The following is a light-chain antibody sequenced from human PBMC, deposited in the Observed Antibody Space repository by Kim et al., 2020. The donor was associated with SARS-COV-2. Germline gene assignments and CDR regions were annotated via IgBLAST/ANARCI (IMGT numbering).Light chain of an antibody. J-gene: IGKJ1*01. Sequence: EIVMTQSPATLSVSPGERATLSCRASQTIGSNLAWYHQSPGQPPRLLIYGASTRATGIPARFSGSGSGTEFTLTLSSLLSEDFAVYYCQQYNDWPRTFGQGTKVDIK. CDR1: QTIGSN. CDR3: QQYNDWPRT. CDR2: GAS. V-gene: IGKV3-15*01.